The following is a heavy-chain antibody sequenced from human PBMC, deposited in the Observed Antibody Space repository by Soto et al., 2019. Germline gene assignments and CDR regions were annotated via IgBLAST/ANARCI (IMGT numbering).Heavy chain of an antibody. CDR3: ARDLLEVQNY. CDR2: TRNKANSYTT. CDR1: GFTFSDHY. V-gene: IGHV3-72*01. Sequence: GGSLRLSCAASGFTFSDHYMDWVRQAPGKGLEWVGRTRNKANSYTTEYAASVKGRFTISRDDSKNSLYLQMNSLKTEDTAVYYCARDLLEVQNYWGQGTLVTVSS. D-gene: IGHD1-7*01. J-gene: IGHJ4*02.